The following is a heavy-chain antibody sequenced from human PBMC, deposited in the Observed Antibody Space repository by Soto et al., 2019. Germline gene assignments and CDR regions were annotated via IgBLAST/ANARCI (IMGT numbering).Heavy chain of an antibody. CDR3: ARELHGGSYGMDV. CDR2: ITTAGDT. V-gene: IGHV3-13*01. J-gene: IGHJ6*02. CDR1: GFTFSNYD. Sequence: EVQLVESGGGLVQPGGSLRLSSAASGFTFSNYDMHWVRQVTGKGLAWVSGITTAGDTYYPGSVKGRFTISREKAKNSLYLQMNSLSAGDTAVYYCARELHGGSYGMDVWGQGTTVTVSS.